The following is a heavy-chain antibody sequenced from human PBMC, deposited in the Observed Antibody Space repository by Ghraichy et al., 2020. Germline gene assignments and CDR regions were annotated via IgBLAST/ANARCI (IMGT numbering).Heavy chain of an antibody. CDR3: ASIHLGYCSGDVCPGGGR. D-gene: IGHD2-15*01. CDR1: NGSVSNNHYY. CDR2: IYFSGTT. V-gene: IGHV4-61*01. Sequence: SETLSLTCTVSNGSVSNNHYYWSWIRQPPGKGLEWIGYIYFSGTTKYNPSLRSRVTISVDTSKNQFSLRLSSVTAADTAVYYCASIHLGYCSGDVCPGGGRWRQGTLVTVSS. J-gene: IGHJ4*02.